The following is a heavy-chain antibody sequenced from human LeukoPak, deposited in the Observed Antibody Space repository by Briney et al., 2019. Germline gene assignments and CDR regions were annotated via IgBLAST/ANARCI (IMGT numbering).Heavy chain of an antibody. J-gene: IGHJ4*02. CDR3: AKDPTEHASDY. V-gene: IGHV3-15*01. CDR1: GFTFSNAW. CDR2: IKSKTDGGTT. D-gene: IGHD3-16*01. Sequence: PGGSLRLSCAASGFTFSNAWMSWVRQAPGKGLEWVGRIKSKTDGGTTDYAAPVKGRFTISRDDSKNTLYLQMNSLRAEDTAVYYCAKDPTEHASDYWGQGTLVTVSS.